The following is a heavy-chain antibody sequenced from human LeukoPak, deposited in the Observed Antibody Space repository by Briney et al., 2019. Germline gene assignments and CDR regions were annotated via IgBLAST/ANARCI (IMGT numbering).Heavy chain of an antibody. CDR3: ARWMATITPYFDY. CDR2: IYYSGST. Sequence: SETLSLTCTVSGGSISSGGYYWSWLRQHPGKGLEWIGYIYYSGSTYYNPSPKSRVTISVDTSKNQFSLKLSSVTAADTAVYYCARWMATITPYFDYWGQGTLVTVSS. J-gene: IGHJ4*02. V-gene: IGHV4-31*03. CDR1: GGSISSGGYY. D-gene: IGHD5-24*01.